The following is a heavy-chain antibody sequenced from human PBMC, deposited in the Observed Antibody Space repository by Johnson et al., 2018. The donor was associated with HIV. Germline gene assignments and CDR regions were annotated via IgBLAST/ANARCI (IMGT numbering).Heavy chain of an antibody. CDR2: IGYDGSNQ. Sequence: QVQLVESGGGVVQPGRSLRLSCAASGFTFSSYGMHWVRQAPGKGLEWVAVIGYDGSNQYYADSVKGRFTISRDNAKNSLYLQMNSLRAEDTAVYYCTTGSRIQFWFNDAFDIWGQGTMVTVSS. J-gene: IGHJ3*02. V-gene: IGHV3-33*03. D-gene: IGHD5-18*01. CDR1: GFTFSSYG. CDR3: TTGSRIQFWFNDAFDI.